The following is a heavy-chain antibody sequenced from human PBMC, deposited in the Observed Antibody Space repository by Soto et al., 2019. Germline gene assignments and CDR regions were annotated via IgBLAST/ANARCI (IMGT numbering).Heavy chain of an antibody. D-gene: IGHD3-16*01. CDR2: ITFSGGGT. CDR1: GFTFSSFA. Sequence: EAQLLESGGGLVQPGGSLRLSCAASGFTFSSFAMSWVRQAPGKGLEWISAITFSGGGTYFADSVKGRFTVSRDNSKDTLFLQMNSLRLEDTALYYCARWGTTGGLDVWGQGTLVSVSS. V-gene: IGHV3-23*01. J-gene: IGHJ4*02. CDR3: ARWGTTGGLDV.